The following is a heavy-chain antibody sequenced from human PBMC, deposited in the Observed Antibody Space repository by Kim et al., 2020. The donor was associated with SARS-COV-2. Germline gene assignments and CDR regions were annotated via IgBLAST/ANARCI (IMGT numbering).Heavy chain of an antibody. J-gene: IGHJ6*02. D-gene: IGHD3-3*01. V-gene: IGHV1-58*01. CDR3: AADSGYYDFWSSYVGMDV. CDR2: IVVGSGNT. CDR1: GFTFTSSA. Sequence: SVKVSCKASGFTFTSSAVQWVRQARGQRLEWIGWIVVGSGNTNYAQKFQERVTITRDMSTSTAYMELSSLRSEDTAVYYCAADSGYYDFWSSYVGMDVWGQGTTVTVSS.